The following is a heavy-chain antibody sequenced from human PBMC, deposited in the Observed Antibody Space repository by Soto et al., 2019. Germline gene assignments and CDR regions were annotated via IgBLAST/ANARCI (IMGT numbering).Heavy chain of an antibody. D-gene: IGHD2-2*01. CDR2: ISWNSVSI. V-gene: IGHV3-9*01. Sequence: EVQLVESGGGLVQPGRSLRLSCAASGFTFDDYSMHWVRQAPGKGLEWVSGISWNSVSIGYADSVKGRFTISSDNAKNSLYLQMNRLRAEDTALYYCAKDIVVPAAIAPGYYCYYMDVWGKGTTVTVSS. J-gene: IGHJ6*03. CDR3: AKDIVVPAAIAPGYYCYYMDV. CDR1: GFTFDDYS.